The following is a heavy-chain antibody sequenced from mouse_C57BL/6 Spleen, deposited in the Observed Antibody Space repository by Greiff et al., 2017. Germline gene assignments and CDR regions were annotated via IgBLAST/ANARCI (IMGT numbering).Heavy chain of an antibody. CDR2: IWSGGST. V-gene: IGHV2-2*01. CDR3: ARNIIYYDYDVAYYAMDY. CDR1: GFSLTSYG. D-gene: IGHD2-4*01. Sequence: VNVVESGPGLVQPSQSLSITCTVSGFSLTSYGVHWVRQSPGKGLEWLGVIWSGGSTDYNAAFISRLSISKDNSKSQVFFKMNSLQADDTAIYYCARNIIYYDYDVAYYAMDYWGQGTSVTVSS. J-gene: IGHJ4*01.